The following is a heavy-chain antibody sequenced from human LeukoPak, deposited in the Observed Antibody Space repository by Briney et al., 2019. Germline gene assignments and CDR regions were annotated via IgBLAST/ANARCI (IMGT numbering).Heavy chain of an antibody. D-gene: IGHD3-3*01. V-gene: IGHV4-39*07. J-gene: IGHJ4*02. CDR2: IYYSGST. CDR1: GGSISSSSYY. Sequence: PSETLSLTCTVSGGSISSSSYYWGWIRQPPGKGLEWIGSIYYSGSTYYNPSLKSRVTISVDTSKNQFSLKLSSVTAADTAVYYCARSFGGASPYFDYWGQGTLVTVSS. CDR3: ARSFGGASPYFDY.